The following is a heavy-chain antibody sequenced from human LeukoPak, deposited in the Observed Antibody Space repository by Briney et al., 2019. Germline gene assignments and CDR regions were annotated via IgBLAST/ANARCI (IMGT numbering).Heavy chain of an antibody. Sequence: PGGSLRLSCAASGFTFSSYSMNWVRQAPGKGLEWVSYISSSSSTIYYADSVKGRFTISRDNAKNSLYLQMNSLRAEDTAVYYCARKTIGGFDYWGQGTPVTVSS. V-gene: IGHV3-48*01. CDR1: GFTFSSYS. CDR2: ISSSSSTI. CDR3: ARKTIGGFDY. J-gene: IGHJ4*02. D-gene: IGHD3-10*01.